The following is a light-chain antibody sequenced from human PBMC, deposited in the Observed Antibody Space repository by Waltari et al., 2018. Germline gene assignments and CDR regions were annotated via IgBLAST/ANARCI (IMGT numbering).Light chain of an antibody. V-gene: IGKV3-20*01. CDR3: QHHFRLPAT. Sequence: IMLTQSPGPPYLSPGERATLSCRASQSISRYLAWYQQKPGQAPRLLIYGASTRATGIPDRFSGSGSGTDFSLTISGLEPEDSAVYYCQHHFRLPATFGQGTKVEIK. J-gene: IGKJ1*01. CDR2: GAS. CDR1: QSISRY.